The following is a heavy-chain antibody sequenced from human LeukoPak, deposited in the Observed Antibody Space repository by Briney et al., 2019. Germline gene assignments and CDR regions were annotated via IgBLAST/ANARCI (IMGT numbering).Heavy chain of an antibody. J-gene: IGHJ4*02. CDR3: AGAGDPPPY. CDR2: ISSSGSYM. CDR1: GFTFSSYS. V-gene: IGHV3-21*01. D-gene: IGHD7-27*01. Sequence: GGSLRLSCAASGFTFSSYSMNWVRQAPGKGLEWVSFISSSGSYMYYADSVKGRFTISRDNAKNSLYLQMNSLRAEDTAVYYCAGAGDPPPYWGQGTLVTVSS.